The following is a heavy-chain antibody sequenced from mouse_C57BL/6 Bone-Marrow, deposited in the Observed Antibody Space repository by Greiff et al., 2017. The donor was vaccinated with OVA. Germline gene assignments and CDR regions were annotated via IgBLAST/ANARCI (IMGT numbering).Heavy chain of an antibody. J-gene: IGHJ3*01. CDR1: GFTFSSYG. CDR3: ARQGVYYGSSPFAY. Sequence: EVQRVESGGDLVKPGGSLKLSCAASGFTFSSYGMSWVRQTPDKRLAWVATISSGGSYTYYPDSVKGRFTISRDNAKNTLYLQMSSLKSEDTAMYYCARQGVYYGSSPFAYWGQGTLVTVSA. V-gene: IGHV5-6*01. CDR2: ISSGGSYT. D-gene: IGHD1-1*01.